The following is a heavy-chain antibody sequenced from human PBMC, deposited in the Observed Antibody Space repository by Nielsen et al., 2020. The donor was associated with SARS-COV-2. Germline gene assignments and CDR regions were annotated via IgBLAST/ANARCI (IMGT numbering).Heavy chain of an antibody. D-gene: IGHD3/OR15-3a*01. CDR2: VRSYDGNT. CDR3: ARREDWSDY. V-gene: IGHV1-18*04. J-gene: IGHJ4*02. Sequence: ASVKVSCKASGYTFTSFGITWVRQAPGQGLEWMGWVRSYDGNTKYAQRFQGRVTMTRDTSTSTAYMELKFLTSDDTAVYYCARREDWSDYWGQGTLVTVSS. CDR1: GYTFTSFG.